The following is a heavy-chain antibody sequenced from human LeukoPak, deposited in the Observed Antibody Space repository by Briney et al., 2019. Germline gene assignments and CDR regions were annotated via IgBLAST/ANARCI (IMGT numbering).Heavy chain of an antibody. CDR3: ARGSIAARRGWFDP. J-gene: IGHJ5*02. Sequence: VASVKVSCKASGYTFTGYYMHWVRQAPGQGLEWTGWINPNSGGTNYAQKFQGRVTMTRDTSISTAYMELSRLRSDDTAVYYCARGSIAARRGWFDPWGQGTLVTVSS. CDR1: GYTFTGYY. V-gene: IGHV1-2*02. D-gene: IGHD6-6*01. CDR2: INPNSGGT.